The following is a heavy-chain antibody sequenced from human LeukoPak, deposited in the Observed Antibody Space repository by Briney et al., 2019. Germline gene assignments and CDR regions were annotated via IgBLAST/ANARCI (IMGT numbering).Heavy chain of an antibody. CDR2: INHCGST. CDR1: GGSFSGYY. CDR3: ARGNARITMVRGVIIYFDY. J-gene: IGHJ4*02. D-gene: IGHD3-10*01. Sequence: SETLSLTCAVYGGSFSGYYWSWLRQPPGKGLEWIGEINHCGSTNYNPSLKSRVTISVDTSKNQFSLKLSSVTAADTAVYYCARGNARITMVRGVIIYFDYWGQGTLVTVSS. V-gene: IGHV4-34*01.